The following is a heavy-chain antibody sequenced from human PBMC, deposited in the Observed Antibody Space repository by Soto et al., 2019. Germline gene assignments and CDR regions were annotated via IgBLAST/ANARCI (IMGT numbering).Heavy chain of an antibody. Sequence: PGGSLRLSCAASGFTFSSYGMHWVRQAPGKGLEWVSSISGSGASTYYADSVQGRFTISRDKSKNTVYLQMNSLRAEDTAVYYCAKEDSRYCSGTSCYLDYWGQGTQVTVSS. J-gene: IGHJ4*02. V-gene: IGHV3-23*01. D-gene: IGHD2-2*01. CDR1: GFTFSSYG. CDR3: AKEDSRYCSGTSCYLDY. CDR2: ISGSGAST.